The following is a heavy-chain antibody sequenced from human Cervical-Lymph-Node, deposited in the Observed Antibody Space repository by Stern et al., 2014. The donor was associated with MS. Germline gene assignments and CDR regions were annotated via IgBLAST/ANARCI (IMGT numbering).Heavy chain of an antibody. Sequence: QVQLVQSGGGVVQPGRSLRLSCAASGFTLRSYGMHWVRQAPGQGLEWVAVISNDGNEKYYADSVKGRFTISRDNSKNTVYLQMNSLRTEDPAVYYCTKDRLFCSGGGCYGMDVWGQGTTVTVSS. CDR1: GFTLRSYG. D-gene: IGHD2-15*01. J-gene: IGHJ6*02. V-gene: IGHV3-30*18. CDR2: ISNDGNEK. CDR3: TKDRLFCSGGGCYGMDV.